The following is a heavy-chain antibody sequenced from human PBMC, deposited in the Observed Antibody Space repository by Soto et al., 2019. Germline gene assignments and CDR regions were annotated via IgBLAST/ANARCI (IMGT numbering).Heavy chain of an antibody. CDR3: ASDSLVVPATRDYYCMDI. D-gene: IGHD2-2*01. Sequence: GGSLRLSCAASGFTFSSYEMNWVRQAPGKGLECVSYISSSGSTIYYADSVKGRFTISRDNAKNSLYLQMNSLRAEDTADSYCASDSLVVPATRDYYCMDIWYQETTVAASS. J-gene: IGHJ6*02. CDR1: GFTFSSYE. CDR2: ISSSGSTI. V-gene: IGHV3-48*03.